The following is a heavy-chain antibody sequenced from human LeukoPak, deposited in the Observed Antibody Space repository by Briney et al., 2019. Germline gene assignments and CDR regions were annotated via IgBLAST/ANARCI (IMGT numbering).Heavy chain of an antibody. D-gene: IGHD3-22*01. CDR2: IYTSGST. V-gene: IGHV4-4*07. CDR1: GGSISSYY. J-gene: IGHJ4*02. CDR3: ARVGGAVYSSSYLFDY. Sequence: SETLSLTCTVSGGSISSYYWSWIRQPAGKGLEWIGRIYTSGSTNYNPSLKSRVTMSVDTSKNQFSLKLSSVTAADTAAYYCARVGGAVYSSSYLFDYWGQGTLVTVSS.